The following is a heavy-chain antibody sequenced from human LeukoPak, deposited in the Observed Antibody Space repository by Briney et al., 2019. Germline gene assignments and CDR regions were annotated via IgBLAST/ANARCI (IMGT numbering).Heavy chain of an antibody. V-gene: IGHV3-74*01. CDR2: INSDGSST. D-gene: IGHD3-16*01. CDR3: ARDWVSRH. CDR1: GFTFSSYW. J-gene: IGHJ4*02. Sequence: PGGSLRLSCAASGFTFSSYWMHWVRQAPGKGLMWVSRINSDGSSTSYADSVKGRFTISRDNAKNTLYLQMNSLRTEDTAVYYCARDWVSRHWGQGTLVTVSS.